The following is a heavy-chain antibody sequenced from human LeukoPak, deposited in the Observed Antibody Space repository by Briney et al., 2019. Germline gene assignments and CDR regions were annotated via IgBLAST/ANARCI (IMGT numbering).Heavy chain of an antibody. J-gene: IGHJ4*02. D-gene: IGHD5-12*01. CDR3: ARARRGYVRLDY. CDR2: IYHSGST. V-gene: IGHV4-34*01. Sequence: SETLSLTCTVSVVSISSYHWTWIRQSPGKGLEWIGEIYHSGSTNYNPSLMRRVTMSVDTSKNQFSLSLTAVTDAATALYSCARARRGYVRLDYWGQGTLVTVSS. CDR1: VVSISSYH.